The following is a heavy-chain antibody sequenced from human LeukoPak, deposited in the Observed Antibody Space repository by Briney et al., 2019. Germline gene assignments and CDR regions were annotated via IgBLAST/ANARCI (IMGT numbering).Heavy chain of an antibody. CDR3: ASNYYDSSGYSGGFDY. J-gene: IGHJ4*02. V-gene: IGHV1-3*03. CDR1: GYTFTSYA. Sequence: ASVKVSCKASGYTFTSYAMHWVRQAPGQRLEWMGWINAGNGNTKYSQEFQGRVTITRDTSASTAYMELSSLRSEDTAVYYCASNYYDSSGYSGGFDYWGQGTLVTVSS. D-gene: IGHD3-22*01. CDR2: INAGNGNT.